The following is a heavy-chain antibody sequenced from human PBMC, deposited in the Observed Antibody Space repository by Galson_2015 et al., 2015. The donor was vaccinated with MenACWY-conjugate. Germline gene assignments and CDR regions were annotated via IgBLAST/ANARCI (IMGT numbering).Heavy chain of an antibody. CDR1: GFTFGDYA. Sequence: SLRLSCAASGFTFGDYAMSWFRQAPGKGLEWVGFIRSKAYGGTTEYAASVKGRFTISRDDSKSIAYLQMNSLKTEDTAVYYCEGHCGGDCYSNFDYWGQGTLVTVSS. CDR3: EGHCGGDCYSNFDY. V-gene: IGHV3-49*03. CDR2: IRSKAYGGTT. D-gene: IGHD2-21*02. J-gene: IGHJ4*02.